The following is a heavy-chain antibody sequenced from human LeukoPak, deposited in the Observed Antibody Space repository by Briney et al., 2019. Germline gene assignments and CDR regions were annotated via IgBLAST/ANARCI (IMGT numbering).Heavy chain of an antibody. J-gene: IGHJ4*02. CDR1: GDSVSSNSAA. D-gene: IGHD3-10*01. CDR3: ARSKRFGELLDLDY. Sequence: SQTLSLTCAISGDSVSSNSAAWNWIRQSPSRGLEWLGRTYYRSKWYNDYAVSVKSRITTNPDTSKNQFSLQLNSVTPEDTAVYYCARSKRFGELLDLDYWGQGTLVTVSS. V-gene: IGHV6-1*01. CDR2: TYYRSKWYN.